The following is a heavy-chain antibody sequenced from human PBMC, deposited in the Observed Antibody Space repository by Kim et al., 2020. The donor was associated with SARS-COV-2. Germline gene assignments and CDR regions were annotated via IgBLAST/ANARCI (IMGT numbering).Heavy chain of an antibody. J-gene: IGHJ4*02. Sequence: GGSLRLSCTASGLTVSKTYMSWVRQAPGKGLEWVSVFHITGYTYYPDSVVGRFIISRDDSKNTLYLQMNDLRVEDTAVYYCATSPFSYYFEDSSYYPGHWGQGTLVTVSS. CDR1: GLTVSKTY. D-gene: IGHD3-22*01. CDR3: ATSPFSYYFEDSSYYPGH. V-gene: IGHV3-53*01. CDR2: FHITGYT.